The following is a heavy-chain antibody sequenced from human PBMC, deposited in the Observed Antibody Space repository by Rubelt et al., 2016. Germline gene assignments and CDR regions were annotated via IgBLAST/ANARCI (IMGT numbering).Heavy chain of an antibody. J-gene: IGHJ2*01. Sequence: GKGLEWVSSISSSSSYIYYADSVKGRFTISRDNAKNSLYLQMNSLRAEDTAVYYCARDWGAVAGLVWYFDLWGRGTPVTVSS. CDR3: ARDWGAVAGLVWYFDL. V-gene: IGHV3-21*01. D-gene: IGHD6-19*01. CDR2: ISSSSSYI.